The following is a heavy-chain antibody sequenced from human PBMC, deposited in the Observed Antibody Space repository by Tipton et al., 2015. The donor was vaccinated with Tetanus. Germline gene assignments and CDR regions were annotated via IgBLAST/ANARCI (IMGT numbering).Heavy chain of an antibody. V-gene: IGHV4-61*08. D-gene: IGHD3-16*01. CDR3: AGGLIDDFLGSRIYFDS. Sequence: TLSLTCTVSRGSLRGGDYHWSWIRQPPGEGLEWFAYISSSGWTNSNYFFKSRMTTSQDTSKNQFSLKLTSVTAADTAIYFCAGGLIDDFLGSRIYFDSWGPGTLVTVSS. CDR2: ISSSGWT. CDR1: RGSLRGGDYH. J-gene: IGHJ4*02.